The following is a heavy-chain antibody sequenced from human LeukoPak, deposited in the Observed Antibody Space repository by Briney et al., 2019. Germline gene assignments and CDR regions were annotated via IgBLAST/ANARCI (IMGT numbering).Heavy chain of an antibody. D-gene: IGHD1-26*01. V-gene: IGHV1-2*02. CDR2: INPNSGGT. CDR1: GYTFTGYY. CDR3: ARDIHYIVGATDS. Sequence: LWASVTVSCKASGYTFTGYYMHWVRQAPGQGLEWMGWINPNSGGTNYAQKFQGRVTMTRDTSISTAYMELSGLRSDDTAVYYCARDIHYIVGATDSWGQGTLLTVSS. J-gene: IGHJ4*02.